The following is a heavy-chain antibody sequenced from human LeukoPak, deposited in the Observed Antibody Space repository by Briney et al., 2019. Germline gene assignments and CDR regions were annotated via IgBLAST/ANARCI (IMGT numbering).Heavy chain of an antibody. CDR3: ASAFSGGSYYRSAELCSSLGY. V-gene: IGHV3-30*04. CDR1: GFTFSSYA. CDR2: ISYDGSNK. D-gene: IGHD2-15*01. J-gene: IGHJ4*02. Sequence: GGSLRLSCAASGFTFSSYAMHWVRQAPGKGLEWVAVISYDGSNKYYAHSVKGRFTISRDNSKNPLSLQMNSLRAADTAVYYCASAFSGGSYYRSAELCSSLGYWGQGTLVTVSS.